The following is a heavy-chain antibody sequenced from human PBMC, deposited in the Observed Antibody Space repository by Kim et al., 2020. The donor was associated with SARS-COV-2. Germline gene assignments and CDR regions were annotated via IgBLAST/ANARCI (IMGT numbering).Heavy chain of an antibody. CDR2: INHSGST. CDR3: ARGRYSSSWYGVLNWFDP. D-gene: IGHD6-13*01. Sequence: SETLSLTCAVYGGSFSGYYWSWIRQPPGKGLEWIGEINHSGSTNYNPSLKSRVTISVDTSKNQFSLKLSSVTAADTAVYYCARGRYSSSWYGVLNWFDPWGQGTLVTVSS. V-gene: IGHV4-34*01. J-gene: IGHJ5*02. CDR1: GGSFSGYY.